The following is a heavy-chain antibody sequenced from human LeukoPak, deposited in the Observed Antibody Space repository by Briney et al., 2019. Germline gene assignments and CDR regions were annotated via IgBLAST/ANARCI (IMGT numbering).Heavy chain of an antibody. CDR1: GCTFSNYY. V-gene: IGHV1-46*01. CDR2: IGGST. D-gene: IGHD5-24*01. J-gene: IGHJ3*02. CDR3: ARVRDGYNDAYDI. Sequence: GASVKVSCKASGCTFSNYYIHWVRQAPGQGLEWMGIIGGSTNYAQKFQGRVTMTRDTSTSTVYMELSSLRSEDTAVYYCARVRDGYNDAYDIWGQGTMVTVHS.